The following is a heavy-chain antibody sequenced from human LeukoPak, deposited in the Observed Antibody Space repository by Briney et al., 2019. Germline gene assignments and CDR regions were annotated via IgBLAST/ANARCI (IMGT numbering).Heavy chain of an antibody. CDR3: ARGGGSYFDY. J-gene: IGHJ4*02. CDR1: GFTFSSYS. V-gene: IGHV3-21*01. D-gene: IGHD1-26*01. CDR2: ISSSSSYI. Sequence: GGSLRLSCAASGFTFSSYSMNWIRQAPGKGLEWVSSISSSSSYIYYADSVKGRFTISRDNAKNSLYLQMNSLRAEDTAVYYCARGGGSYFDYWGQGTLVTVSS.